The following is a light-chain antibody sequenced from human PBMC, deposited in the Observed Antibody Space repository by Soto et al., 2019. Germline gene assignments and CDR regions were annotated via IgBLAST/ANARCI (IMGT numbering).Light chain of an antibody. V-gene: IGLV1-47*01. J-gene: IGLJ3*02. CDR1: SSNIGPNY. CDR2: RNN. CDR3: AAWDDSLSTWV. Sequence: QAVLTQPPSASGTPGQGVPISCSGSSSNIGPNYVFWYQQLPGTAPKLLLYRNNLRPSGVPDRFSGSKSGTSASLAIRGLRSEDEADYYCAAWDDSLSTWVFGGGTKVTVL.